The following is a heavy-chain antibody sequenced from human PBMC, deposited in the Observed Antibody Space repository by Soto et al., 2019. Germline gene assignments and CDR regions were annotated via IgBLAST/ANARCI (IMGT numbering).Heavy chain of an antibody. Sequence: QVQLVQSGAEVKKPGSSVKVSCKASGGTFSSYAISWVRQAPGQGLEWMGGIIPIFGTANYAQKLQGRVTITADVSASTAYMELSSLRYEDTAVYYCERVCSGGSCYSDVDYWGQVTLVTVSS. D-gene: IGHD2-15*01. CDR1: GGTFSSYA. V-gene: IGHV1-69*12. CDR2: IIPIFGTA. CDR3: ERVCSGGSCYSDVDY. J-gene: IGHJ4*02.